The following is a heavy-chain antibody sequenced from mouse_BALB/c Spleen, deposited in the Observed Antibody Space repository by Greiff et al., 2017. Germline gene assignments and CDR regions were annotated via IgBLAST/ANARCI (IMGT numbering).Heavy chain of an antibody. CDR3: AREGARYDRELY. CDR1: GFTFSSYA. J-gene: IGHJ2*01. Sequence: EVKLMESGGGLVKPGGSLKLSCAASGFTFSSYAMSWVRQTPEKRLEWVASISSGGSTYYPDSVKGRFTISRDNARNILYLQMSSLRSEDTAMYYCAREGARYDRELYWGQGTTLTVSS. D-gene: IGHD2-14*01. V-gene: IGHV5-6-5*01. CDR2: ISSGGST.